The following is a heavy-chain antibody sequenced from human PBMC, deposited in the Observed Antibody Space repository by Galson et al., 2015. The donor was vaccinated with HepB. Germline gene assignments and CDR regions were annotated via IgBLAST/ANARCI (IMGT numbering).Heavy chain of an antibody. CDR2: INPHNGGA. V-gene: IGHV1-2*06. Sequence: SVKVSCKASGYTFGGYYTHWVRQAPGQGLEWMGRINPHNGGAIYAQKFQGRVTMTSDTSASTAYIELSGLRFDDTAIYYCARGLAAAGSWLDPWGQGTLVTVSS. CDR3: ARGLAAAGSWLDP. J-gene: IGHJ5*02. D-gene: IGHD6-13*01. CDR1: GYTFGGYY.